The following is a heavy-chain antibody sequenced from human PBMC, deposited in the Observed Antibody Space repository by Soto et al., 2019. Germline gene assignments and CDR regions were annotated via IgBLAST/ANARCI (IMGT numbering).Heavy chain of an antibody. CDR2: ITPYNGDT. CDR3: ATLGPCSGGTCYSRPLDN. V-gene: IGHV1-18*01. D-gene: IGHD2-15*01. J-gene: IGHJ4*02. Sequence: QAHLQQCGAEVKKPGASVKVSCEASGYNFATTSIAWVRQAPGQGLEWMGWITPYNGDTNYEQKLQGRVTMTTDTSTNTAHMEVRSLRSDDTAVYYCATLGPCSGGTCYSRPLDNWGQGTLVTVSS. CDR1: GYNFATTS.